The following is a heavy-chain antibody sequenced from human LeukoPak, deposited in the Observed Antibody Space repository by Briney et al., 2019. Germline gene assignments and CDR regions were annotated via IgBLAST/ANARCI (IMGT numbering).Heavy chain of an antibody. CDR2: ISGIGGST. Sequence: PGGSLTPSCSPSALTFIGYAMSWVRPAPRKGRAWVLAISGIGGSTHYAYSVKGPSPNTRDNSKNTLHLQMKRLRAQDTAVYSCAKEILLGSFVYWGEGTLVTVSS. D-gene: IGHD3-10*01. V-gene: IGHV3-23*01. J-gene: IGHJ4*02. CDR1: ALTFIGYA. CDR3: AKEILLGSFVY.